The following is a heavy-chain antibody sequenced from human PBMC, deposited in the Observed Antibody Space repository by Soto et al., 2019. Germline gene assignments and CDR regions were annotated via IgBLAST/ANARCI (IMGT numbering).Heavy chain of an antibody. D-gene: IGHD2-2*01. V-gene: IGHV3-33*01. Sequence: QVQLVESGGGVVQPGRSLRLSCAASGFTFSSYGMHWVRQAPGKGLAWVAVIWYDGSNKYYAGSVKGRFTISRDNSKNTLYLQMNSLRAEDTAVYYCAREQTGYCSSTSCYAAYYYYMDVWAKGTTVIVSS. J-gene: IGHJ6*03. CDR1: GFTFSSYG. CDR2: IWYDGSNK. CDR3: AREQTGYCSSTSCYAAYYYYMDV.